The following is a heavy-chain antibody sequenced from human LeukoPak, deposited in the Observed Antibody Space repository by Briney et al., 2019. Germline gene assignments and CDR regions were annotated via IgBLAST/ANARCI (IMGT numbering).Heavy chain of an antibody. V-gene: IGHV1-69*04. J-gene: IGHJ6*02. CDR1: GGTFSSSA. CDR2: IIPVLNIT. CDR3: ARDQGLTAPPPYGLDV. D-gene: IGHD5-18*01. Sequence: ASVKVSCKTSGGTFSSSAITWVRQAPGQGLEWMGRIIPVLNITTYAQKFQGSVTITADTSTSTVYMELSSLRSEETAVYYCARDQGLTAPPPYGLDVWGQGTSVIVSS.